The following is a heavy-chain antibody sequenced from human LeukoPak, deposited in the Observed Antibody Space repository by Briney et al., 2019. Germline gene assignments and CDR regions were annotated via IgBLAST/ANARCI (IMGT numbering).Heavy chain of an antibody. CDR2: TYYSGSA. Sequence: SETLSLTCTVSGGSISSGDYYWSWIRQPPGKGLEWIGYTYYSGSAYYNPSLKSRVTISVDTSKNQFSLKLSSVTAADTAVYYCARGGLGGYFDWSDTDTWGQGTLVTVSS. J-gene: IGHJ5*02. CDR1: GGSISSGDYY. CDR3: ARGGLGGYFDWSDTDT. D-gene: IGHD3-9*01. V-gene: IGHV4-30-4*08.